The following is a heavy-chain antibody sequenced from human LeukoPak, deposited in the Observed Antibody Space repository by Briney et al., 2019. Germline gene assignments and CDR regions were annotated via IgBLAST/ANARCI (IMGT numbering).Heavy chain of an antibody. D-gene: IGHD5-18*01. Sequence: GGSLRLSCAASGFTFSSYAMSWVRQAPGKGPEWVSAISGSGGSTYYADSVKGRFTISRDNAKNSLYLQMNSLRAEDTAVYYCAREPTAMILWGQGTLVTVSS. CDR2: ISGSGGST. CDR3: AREPTAMIL. CDR1: GFTFSSYA. V-gene: IGHV3-23*01. J-gene: IGHJ4*02.